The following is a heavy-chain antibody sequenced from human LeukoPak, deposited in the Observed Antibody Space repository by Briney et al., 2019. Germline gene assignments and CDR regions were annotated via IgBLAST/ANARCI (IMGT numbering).Heavy chain of an antibody. J-gene: IGHJ4*02. CDR2: ISAHNGNT. V-gene: IGHV1-18*01. CDR1: GYTFSSHG. CDR3: ARHLGGRPFDY. Sequence: ASVKVSCKASGYTFSSHGISWLRQAPGKGREWLGWISAHNGNTNYPQKLQGRVTMTTDTSTSTAYMELRSLRSDDTAVYYCARHLGGRPFDYWGQGTLVTVSS. D-gene: IGHD1-26*01.